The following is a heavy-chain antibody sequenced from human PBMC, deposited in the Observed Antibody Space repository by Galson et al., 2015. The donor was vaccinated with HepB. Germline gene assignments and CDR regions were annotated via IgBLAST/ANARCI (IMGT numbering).Heavy chain of an antibody. CDR1: GFTFSSYS. Sequence: SLRLSCAASGFTFSSYSMNWVRQAPGKGLEWVSSISSSSSYIYYADSVKGRFTISRDNAKNSLYLQMNSLRAEDTAVYYCARAPYYDFWSGYSRGYYYYYMDVWGKGTTVTASS. CDR2: ISSSSSYI. V-gene: IGHV3-21*01. CDR3: ARAPYYDFWSGYSRGYYYYYMDV. D-gene: IGHD3-3*01. J-gene: IGHJ6*03.